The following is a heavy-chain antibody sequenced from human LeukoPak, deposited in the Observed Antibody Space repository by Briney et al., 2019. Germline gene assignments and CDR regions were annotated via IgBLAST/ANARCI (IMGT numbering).Heavy chain of an antibody. CDR3: ARIAAPGNRRLNF. CDR1: GYTSTTYD. V-gene: IGHV1-8*01. Sequence: ASVKVSCEASGYTSTTYDINWVRQAAGQGLEWMGWMNPNSGNTGSAQKFQGRVTMTRNTSISTAYMELTSLTSEDTAVYFCARIAAPGNRRLNFWGQGTLVTVSS. J-gene: IGHJ4*02. CDR2: MNPNSGNT. D-gene: IGHD6-13*01.